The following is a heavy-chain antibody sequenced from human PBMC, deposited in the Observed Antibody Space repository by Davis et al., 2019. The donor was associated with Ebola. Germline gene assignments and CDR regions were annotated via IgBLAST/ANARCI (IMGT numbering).Heavy chain of an antibody. J-gene: IGHJ4*02. V-gene: IGHV4-34*01. CDR1: GGSFSGYY. CDR2: INHSGST. CDR3: ARHVYSSSWYGDY. Sequence: MPSETLSLTCAVYGGSFSGYYWSWIRQPPGKGLEWIGEINHSGSTNYNPSLKSRVTISVDTSKNQFSLKLSSVTAADTAVYYCARHVYSSSWYGDYWGQGTLVTVSS. D-gene: IGHD6-13*01.